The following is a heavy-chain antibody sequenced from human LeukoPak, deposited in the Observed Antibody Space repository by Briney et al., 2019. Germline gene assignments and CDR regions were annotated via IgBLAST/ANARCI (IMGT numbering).Heavy chain of an antibody. Sequence: GGSLRLSCAASGFTFSDFYMTWIRQAPGKGLEWVSYSSNGGSTIYYADSVKGRFTISRDNSKNTLYLQMNSLRAEDTAVYYCAKESPGDLDYWGQGTLVTVSS. CDR3: AKESPGDLDY. D-gene: IGHD3-16*01. CDR2: SSNGGSTI. V-gene: IGHV3-11*01. CDR1: GFTFSDFY. J-gene: IGHJ4*02.